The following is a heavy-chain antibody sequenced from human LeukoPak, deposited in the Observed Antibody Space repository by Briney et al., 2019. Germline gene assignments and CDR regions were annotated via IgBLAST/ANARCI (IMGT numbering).Heavy chain of an antibody. CDR2: ISYDGSNK. J-gene: IGHJ4*02. Sequence: GGSLRLSCAASGFTFSTYAMHWVRQAPGKGLEWVAAISYDGSNKNYADSVKGRFTISRDNSKNMLYLQMNSLRAEDTAVYYCARGVRIAVAGYIDYWGQGTLVTVSS. V-gene: IGHV3-30*04. CDR1: GFTFSTYA. CDR3: ARGVRIAVAGYIDY. D-gene: IGHD6-19*01.